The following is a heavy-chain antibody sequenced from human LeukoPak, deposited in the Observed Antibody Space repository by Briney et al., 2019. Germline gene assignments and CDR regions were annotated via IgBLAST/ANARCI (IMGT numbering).Heavy chain of an antibody. CDR3: ARDGHGGNSFDY. CDR1: GYTFTGYY. CDR2: INPNSGGT. Sequence: GASVKVSCKASGYTFTGYYMHWVRQAPGQGLEWMGWINPNSGGTNCAQKFQDRVTLTRDTSISTAYMELSRLRSDDTAVYYCARDGHGGNSFDYWGQGTLVTVSS. D-gene: IGHD4-23*01. V-gene: IGHV1-2*02. J-gene: IGHJ4*02.